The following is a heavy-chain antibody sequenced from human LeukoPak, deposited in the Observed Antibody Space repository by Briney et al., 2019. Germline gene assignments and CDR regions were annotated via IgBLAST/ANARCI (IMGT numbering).Heavy chain of an antibody. CDR3: ARAGPWLCFGELLTLDAFDI. CDR2: TSYDGSNK. D-gene: IGHD3-10*01. J-gene: IGHJ3*02. CDR1: GFTFSSYG. V-gene: IGHV3-30*03. Sequence: GGSLRLSCAAYGFTFSSYGMHWVRQAPGKGLEWVAVTSYDGSNKYYAVSVKGRFTISRDNSKNTLYLQMNSLRAEDTAVYYCARAGPWLCFGELLTLDAFDIWGQGTMVTVSS.